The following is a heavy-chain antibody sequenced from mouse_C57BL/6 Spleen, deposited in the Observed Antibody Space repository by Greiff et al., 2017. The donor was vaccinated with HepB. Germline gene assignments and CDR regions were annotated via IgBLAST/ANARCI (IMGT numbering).Heavy chain of an antibody. J-gene: IGHJ2*01. Sequence: DVHLVESGEGLVKPGGSLKLSCAASGFTFSSYAMSWVRQTPEKRLEWVAYISSGGDYIYYADTVKGRFTISRDNARNTLYLQMSSLKSEDTAMYYCTRGELWSYYFDYWGQGTTLTVSS. D-gene: IGHD1-1*02. CDR2: ISSGGDYI. CDR3: TRGELWSYYFDY. V-gene: IGHV5-9-1*02. CDR1: GFTFSSYA.